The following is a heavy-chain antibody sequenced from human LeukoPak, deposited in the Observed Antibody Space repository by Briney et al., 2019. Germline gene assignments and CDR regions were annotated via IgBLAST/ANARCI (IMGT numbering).Heavy chain of an antibody. CDR1: GFTFSSYS. CDR2: ISSSSSTI. Sequence: GGSLRLSCAASGFTFSSYSMNWVRQAPGKGLEWVSYISSSSSTIYYADSVKGRFTISRDNAKNSLYLQMNSLRAEDTAVYYCASSGGIVVPSSRNWFDPWGQGTLVTVSS. D-gene: IGHD3-22*01. CDR3: ASSGGIVVPSSRNWFDP. V-gene: IGHV3-48*04. J-gene: IGHJ5*02.